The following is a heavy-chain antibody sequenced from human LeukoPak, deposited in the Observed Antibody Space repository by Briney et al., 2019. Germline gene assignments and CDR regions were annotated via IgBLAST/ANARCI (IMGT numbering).Heavy chain of an antibody. J-gene: IGHJ4*02. CDR2: ISAYNGNT. CDR3: ARDKVGATEGDFDY. V-gene: IGHV1-18*01. D-gene: IGHD1-26*01. CDR1: GYTFTSYG. Sequence: ASVKVSCKASGYTFTSYGISCVRQAPGQGLEWMGWISAYNGNTNYAQKLQGRVTMTTDTSTSTAYMELRSLRSDDTAVYYCARDKVGATEGDFDYWGQGTLVTVSS.